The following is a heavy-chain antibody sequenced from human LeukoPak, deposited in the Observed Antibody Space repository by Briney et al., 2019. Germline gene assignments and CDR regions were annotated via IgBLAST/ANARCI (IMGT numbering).Heavy chain of an antibody. CDR2: INPNSGGT. Sequence: ASVTVSYKASGYTLSDYFLHWVRQAPGQGREWMGWINPNSGGTNYAQKFQGRVTMTRDTSINTAYMDLSSLRSDDTAVYYCARDYYGLDLWGQGTTVTVSS. CDR1: GYTLSDYF. J-gene: IGHJ6*02. V-gene: IGHV1-2*02. CDR3: ARDYYGLDL.